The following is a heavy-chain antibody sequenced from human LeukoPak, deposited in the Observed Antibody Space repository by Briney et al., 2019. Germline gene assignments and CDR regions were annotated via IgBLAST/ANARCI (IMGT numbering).Heavy chain of an antibody. CDR2: IYSGGSP. J-gene: IGHJ4*02. Sequence: GGSLRLSCAASGFNVRSNYMSWVRQAPGKGLEWVSVIYSGGSPYYADSVKGRFTISRDNSKNTLYLQMNSLRAEDTAVYYCAGDCSSTSCYGGYWGQGTLVTVSS. CDR1: GFNVRSNY. V-gene: IGHV3-53*01. D-gene: IGHD2-2*01. CDR3: AGDCSSTSCYGGY.